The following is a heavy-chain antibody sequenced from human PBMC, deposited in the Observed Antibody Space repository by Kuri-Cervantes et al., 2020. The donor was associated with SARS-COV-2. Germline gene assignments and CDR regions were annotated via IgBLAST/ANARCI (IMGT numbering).Heavy chain of an antibody. V-gene: IGHV3-48*04. J-gene: IGHJ6*03. D-gene: IGHD3-3*01. Sequence: GGSLRLSCAASGFTFSKYAMNWVRQAPGKGLEWVSYNSASSANIHYADSVKGRFTISRDNAKNSLYLQMNSLRAEDTALYYCARDVKYDFWSGSPYYYYYMDVWGKGTTVTVSS. CDR2: NSASSANI. CDR3: ARDVKYDFWSGSPYYYYYMDV. CDR1: GFTFSKYA.